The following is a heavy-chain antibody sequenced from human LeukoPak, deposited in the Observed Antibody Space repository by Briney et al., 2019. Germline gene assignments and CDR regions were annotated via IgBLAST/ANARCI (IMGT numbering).Heavy chain of an antibody. J-gene: IGHJ3*02. CDR2: TYNRGNT. Sequence: SETLSLTCTVSGVSVNSATFYWAWIRQSPGKGLELIGYTYNRGNTYYNPSLNSRVTISVDTSKNQFSLKLRSVTAADSAVYYCARDFWAATGAFEIWGQGASVTVSS. CDR1: GVSVNSATFY. CDR3: ARDFWAATGAFEI. V-gene: IGHV4-61*01. D-gene: IGHD3/OR15-3a*01.